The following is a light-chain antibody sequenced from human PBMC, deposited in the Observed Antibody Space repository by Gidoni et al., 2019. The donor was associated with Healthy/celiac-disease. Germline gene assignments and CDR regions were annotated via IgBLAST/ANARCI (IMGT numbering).Light chain of an antibody. V-gene: IGLV2-11*01. CDR2: DVR. Sequence: QSALTQPRPVSGTPGQPDSISCTGTISDVVGYNYVSCYQPHPGKAPQLMIYDVRKRPSVVPDRYSGSKSGYTASLTISVLQPEDEADYYCGSSAGSFSWVFGGGTKLTVL. CDR1: ISDVVGYNY. CDR3: GSSAGSFSWV. J-gene: IGLJ3*02.